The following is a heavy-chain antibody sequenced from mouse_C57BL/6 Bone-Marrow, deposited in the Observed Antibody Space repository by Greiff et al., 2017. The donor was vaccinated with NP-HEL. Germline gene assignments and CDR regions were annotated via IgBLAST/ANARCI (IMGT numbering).Heavy chain of an antibody. J-gene: IGHJ3*01. Sequence: DVKLVESGGGLVQPGGSLKLSCAASGFTFSDYYMYWVRQTPEKRLEWVAYISNGGGSTYYPDTVKGRFTISRDNAKNTLYLQMSRLKSEDTAMYYCARQGYSNPFAYWGQGTLVTVSA. CDR1: GFTFSDYY. V-gene: IGHV5-12*01. D-gene: IGHD2-5*01. CDR2: ISNGGGST. CDR3: ARQGYSNPFAY.